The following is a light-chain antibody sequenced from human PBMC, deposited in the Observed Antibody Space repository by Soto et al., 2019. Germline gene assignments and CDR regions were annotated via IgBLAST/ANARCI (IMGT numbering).Light chain of an antibody. J-gene: IGLJ3*02. CDR1: SGHSTYI. CDR2: LDRSGSY. V-gene: IGLV4-60*02. CDR3: ETWYSNTHKV. Sequence: QPVLTQSSSASASLGSSVKLTCILSSGHSTYIIAWHQQQPGKAPRFLMTLDRSGSYNRGSGVPDRFSGSSSGADRYLTIAALQYEDEGDYYCETWYSNTHKVFGGGTKLTVL.